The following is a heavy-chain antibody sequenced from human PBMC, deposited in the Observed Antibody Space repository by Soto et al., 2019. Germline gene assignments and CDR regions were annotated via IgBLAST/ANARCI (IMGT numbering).Heavy chain of an antibody. CDR2: ISSSGSTI. Sequence: HPGGSLRLSCAASGFTFSSYEMNWVRQAPGKGLEWVSYISSSGSTIYYADSVKGRFTISRDNAKNSLYLQMNSLRAEDTAVYYCARERTIFGVVIFYGMDVWGQGTTVTVSS. CDR1: GFTFSSYE. J-gene: IGHJ6*02. V-gene: IGHV3-48*03. D-gene: IGHD3-3*01. CDR3: ARERTIFGVVIFYGMDV.